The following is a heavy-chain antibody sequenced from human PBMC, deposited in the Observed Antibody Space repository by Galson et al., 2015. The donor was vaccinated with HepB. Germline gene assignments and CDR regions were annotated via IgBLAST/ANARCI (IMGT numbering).Heavy chain of an antibody. V-gene: IGHV3-48*04. CDR1: GFTFSNSW. CDR2: ISSSSNTI. Sequence: SLRLSCAASGFTFSNSWMHWVRQAPGKGLEWVAYISSSSNTIYYADSVKGRFTISRDNAKKSLYLQMSTLRAEDTAVYYCAGPLRFLVPHDYWGQGTLVTVSS. D-gene: IGHD3-3*01. CDR3: AGPLRFLVPHDY. J-gene: IGHJ4*02.